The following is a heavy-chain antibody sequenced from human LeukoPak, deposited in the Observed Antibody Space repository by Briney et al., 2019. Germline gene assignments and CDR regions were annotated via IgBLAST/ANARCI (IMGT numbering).Heavy chain of an antibody. J-gene: IGHJ4*02. CDR2: IIPIFGTA. Sequence: SVKVSCKASGGTFSSYAISWVRQAPGQGLEWMGGIIPIFGTANYAQKFQGRVTITTDESTSTAYMELSSLRSEDTAVYYCARGREMATIFGYYSDYWGQGTLVTVSS. D-gene: IGHD5-24*01. CDR3: ARGREMATIFGYYSDY. CDR1: GGTFSSYA. V-gene: IGHV1-69*05.